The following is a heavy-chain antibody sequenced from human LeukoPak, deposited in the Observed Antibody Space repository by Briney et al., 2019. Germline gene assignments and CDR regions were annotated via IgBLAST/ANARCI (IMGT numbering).Heavy chain of an antibody. D-gene: IGHD2-2*01. V-gene: IGHV1-18*01. Sequence: ASVKVSCKTSGYTFTRYGISWVRQAPGQGLEWMGWIGVYSGKTKYAQNFQDRVTMTTDTSTNTVYMELRDLRSDDTAVNFCAREEFCTTSSCYHSWFDPWGQGTLVTVSS. CDR3: AREEFCTTSSCYHSWFDP. J-gene: IGHJ5*02. CDR1: GYTFTRYG. CDR2: IGVYSGKT.